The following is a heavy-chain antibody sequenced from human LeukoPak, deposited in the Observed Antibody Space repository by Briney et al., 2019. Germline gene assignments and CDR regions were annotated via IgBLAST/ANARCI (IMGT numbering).Heavy chain of an antibody. CDR3: ARDGKRIQLWFVGTNWFDP. D-gene: IGHD5-18*01. V-gene: IGHV1-18*01. CDR2: ISAYNGNT. J-gene: IGHJ5*02. CDR1: GYTFTSYG. Sequence: ASVKVSCKASGYTFTSYGISWVRQAPGQGLEWMGWISAYNGNTNYAQKLQGRVTMTTDTSTSTAYMELRSLRSDDTAVYYCARDGKRIQLWFVGTNWFDPWGQGTLVTVSS.